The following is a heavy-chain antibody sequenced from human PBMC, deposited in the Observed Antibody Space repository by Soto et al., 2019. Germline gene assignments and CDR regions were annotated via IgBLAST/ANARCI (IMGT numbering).Heavy chain of an antibody. J-gene: IGHJ5*02. V-gene: IGHV4-34*01. CDR3: ARGQRFSDWFDP. CDR1: GGSFSGYY. Sequence: SETLSLTCAVYGGSFSGYYWSWIRQPPGKGLEWIGEINHSGSTNYNPSLKSRVTISVDTSKNHFSLRLSSVTAADTAVYYCARGQRFSDWFDPWGQGTLVTVSS. D-gene: IGHD3-3*01. CDR2: INHSGST.